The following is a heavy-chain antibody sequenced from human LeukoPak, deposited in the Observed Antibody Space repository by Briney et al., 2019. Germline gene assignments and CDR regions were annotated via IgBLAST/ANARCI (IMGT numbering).Heavy chain of an antibody. CDR3: ARGSTVTTFGFFY. CDR1: GYTFTGYY. V-gene: IGHV1-2*02. J-gene: IGHJ4*02. Sequence: ASVKVSCKASGYTFTGYYMHWVRQAPGQGLEWMGWINPNSGGTNYAQKFQGRVTMTRDTSISTAYMELSRLRSDDTAVYYCARGSTVTTFGFFYWGQGTLVTVSS. CDR2: INPNSGGT. D-gene: IGHD4-17*01.